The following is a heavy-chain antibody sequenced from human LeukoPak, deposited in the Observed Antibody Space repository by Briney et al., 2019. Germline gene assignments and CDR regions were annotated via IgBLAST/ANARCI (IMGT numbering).Heavy chain of an antibody. D-gene: IGHD2-2*01. Sequence: SETLSLTCAVYGGSFSGYYWTWIRQPPGKGLEWIGEIHHSGSTNFNPSLKSRVTISVDTSKNQLSLRLSSVTAADTAVYYCARHGTRYYYYYMDVWGKGTTVTISS. CDR2: IHHSGST. J-gene: IGHJ6*03. CDR1: GGSFSGYY. CDR3: ARHGTRYYYYYMDV. V-gene: IGHV4-34*01.